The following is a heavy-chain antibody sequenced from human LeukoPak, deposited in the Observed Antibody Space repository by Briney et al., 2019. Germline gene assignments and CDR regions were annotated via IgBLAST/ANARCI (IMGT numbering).Heavy chain of an antibody. Sequence: GGSLRLSCAASGFTFSSYDMHWVRQAPGKGLEWVAVISYDGSDKYYADSVKGRFTISRDNSKNTLFLQMNSLRVEDTAVYYCAKRKSNYFDYWGQGTLVTVSS. CDR3: AKRKSNYFDY. V-gene: IGHV3-30*18. CDR1: GFTFSSYD. J-gene: IGHJ4*02. CDR2: ISYDGSDK.